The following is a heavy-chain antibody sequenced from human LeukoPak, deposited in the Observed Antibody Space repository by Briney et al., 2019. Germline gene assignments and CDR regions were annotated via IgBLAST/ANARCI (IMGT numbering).Heavy chain of an antibody. CDR2: IIPIIGTA. J-gene: IGHJ5*02. Sequence: ASVKVSCKASGGTFSSYAISWVRQAPGQGLEWMGGIIPIIGTANYAQKFQGRVTITTDESTSTAYMELSSLRSEDTAVYYCARVPNVDSESWFDPWGQGTLVTVSS. CDR3: ARVPNVDSESWFDP. V-gene: IGHV1-69*05. CDR1: GGTFSSYA. D-gene: IGHD5-12*01.